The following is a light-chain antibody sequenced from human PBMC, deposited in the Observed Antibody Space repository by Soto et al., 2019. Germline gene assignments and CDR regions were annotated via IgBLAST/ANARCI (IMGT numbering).Light chain of an antibody. CDR2: GAS. CDR3: QQYGRSTLYT. Sequence: EIVLTQSPGTLSLSPGERATLSCRASQSISNNYLAGYQQKPGQAPRLLIYGASNRATGIPDRFSGSGSGTDFTLTISRMEPEDFAVYHCQQYGRSTLYTFGQGTKVEIK. CDR1: QSISNNY. J-gene: IGKJ2*01. V-gene: IGKV3-20*01.